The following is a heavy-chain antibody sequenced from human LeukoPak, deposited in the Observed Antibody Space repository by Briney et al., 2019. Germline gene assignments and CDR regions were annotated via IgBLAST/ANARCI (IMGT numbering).Heavy chain of an antibody. Sequence: KPSETLSLTCTVSGGSISSSSYYWGWIRQPPGKGLEWIGSIYYSGSSYYNPSLKSRVTISVGTSKNQFSLKLSSVTAADTAVYYCASLEYSSSWSDYWGQGTLVTVSS. CDR2: IYYSGSS. V-gene: IGHV4-39*01. J-gene: IGHJ4*02. D-gene: IGHD6-13*01. CDR1: GGSISSSSYY. CDR3: ASLEYSSSWSDY.